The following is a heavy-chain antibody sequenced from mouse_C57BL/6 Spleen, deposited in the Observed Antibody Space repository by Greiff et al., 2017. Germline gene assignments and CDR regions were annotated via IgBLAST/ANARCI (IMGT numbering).Heavy chain of an antibody. CDR1: GFTFSDYG. Sequence: DVMLVESGGGLVKPGGSLKLSCAASGFTFSDYGMHWVRQAPEKGLEWVAYISSGSSTIYYADTVKGRFTISRDNAKNTLCLQMTSLRSEDTAMYYCARGTTASLFYAMDYWGQGTSVTVSS. CDR2: ISSGSSTI. J-gene: IGHJ4*01. D-gene: IGHD1-2*01. CDR3: ARGTTASLFYAMDY. V-gene: IGHV5-17*01.